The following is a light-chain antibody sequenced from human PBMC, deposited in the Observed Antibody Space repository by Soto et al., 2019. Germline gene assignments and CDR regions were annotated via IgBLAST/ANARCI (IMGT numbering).Light chain of an antibody. J-gene: IGKJ2*01. V-gene: IGKV3-15*01. Sequence: EVVMTQSPATLSVSPGDRATLSCRASQSVDTNVAWYQQKPGQAPRLLDHSASTRATGIPARFTGIGSGTDFTLTISGLQSDDFAVYYCQQYYNWPPYTFGQGTKLQIK. CDR2: SAS. CDR3: QQYYNWPPYT. CDR1: QSVDTN.